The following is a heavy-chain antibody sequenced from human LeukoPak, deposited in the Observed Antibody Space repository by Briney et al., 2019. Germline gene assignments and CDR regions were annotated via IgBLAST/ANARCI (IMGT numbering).Heavy chain of an antibody. CDR1: GYTFTNYD. CDR2: MNPNSGNT. J-gene: IGHJ4*02. Sequence: ASVKVSCKTSGYTFTNYDINWVRQATGQGLEWMGWMNPNSGNTGYAQKFQGRVTMTRNISTSTAYMELSSLRSEDTAVYYCARGSRSGDYWGQGTQVTVSS. V-gene: IGHV1-8*01. D-gene: IGHD3-10*01. CDR3: ARGSRSGDY.